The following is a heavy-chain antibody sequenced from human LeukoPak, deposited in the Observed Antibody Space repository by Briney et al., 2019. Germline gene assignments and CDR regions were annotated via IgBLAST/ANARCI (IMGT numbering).Heavy chain of an antibody. D-gene: IGHD3-10*01. CDR2: INSDGSST. CDR1: GFTFSSYW. V-gene: IGHV3-74*01. J-gene: IGHJ4*02. Sequence: PGGSLRLSCAASGFTFSSYWMHWVRQAPGKGLVWVSRINSDGSSTSYADSVKGRFTISRDNAKNTLYLQMNSLRAEDTAVYYCARARVTMVRGVISSDNSCLDYWGQGTLVTVSS. CDR3: ARARVTMVRGVISSDNSCLDY.